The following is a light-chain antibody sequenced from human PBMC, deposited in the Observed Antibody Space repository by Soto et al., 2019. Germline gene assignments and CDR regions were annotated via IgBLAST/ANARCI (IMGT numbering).Light chain of an antibody. CDR3: QPYNNWPLT. CDR1: QSISSW. Sequence: EIKMTKKRSNLSGAVGERSSSSCRASQSISSWLAWYQQKPGKAPKLLIYDTSTRATGVPTRFSGSRSGAEFTLTINSLQSEDFAVYYCQPYNNWPLTFGGGTKVDIK. CDR2: DTS. V-gene: IGKV1-5*01. J-gene: IGKJ4*01.